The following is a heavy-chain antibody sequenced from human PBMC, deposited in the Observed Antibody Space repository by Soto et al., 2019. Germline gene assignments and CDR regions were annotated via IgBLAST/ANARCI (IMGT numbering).Heavy chain of an antibody. D-gene: IGHD5-12*01. CDR1: GGTFSSYA. CDR2: IIPIFGTA. J-gene: IGHJ4*02. V-gene: IGHV1-69*01. CDR3: AATIVAASGPFDY. Sequence: QVQLVQSGAEVKKPGSSVKVSCKASGGTFSSYAISWVRQAPGQGLEWMGGIIPIFGTANYAQKFQGRVTITADESTSTAYMVLSSLRSEDTSVYYCAATIVAASGPFDYWGQGTLVTVSS.